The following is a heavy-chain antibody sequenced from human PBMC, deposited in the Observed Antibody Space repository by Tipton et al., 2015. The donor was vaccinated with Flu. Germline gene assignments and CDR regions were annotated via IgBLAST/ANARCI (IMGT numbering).Heavy chain of an antibody. Sequence: TLSLTCTVSGGSISSYYWSWIRQPPGKGLEWIGYIYYSGSTNYNPSLKSRVTISVDTSKNQFSLKLSSVTAADTAVYYCARDLTARRGDNWFDPWGQGTLVTVSS. CDR3: ARDLTARRGDNWFDP. V-gene: IGHV4-59*01. CDR1: GGSISSYY. CDR2: IYYSGST. D-gene: IGHD6-6*01. J-gene: IGHJ5*02.